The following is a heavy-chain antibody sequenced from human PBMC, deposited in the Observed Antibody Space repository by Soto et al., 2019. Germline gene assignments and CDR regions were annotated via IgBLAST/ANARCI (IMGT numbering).Heavy chain of an antibody. D-gene: IGHD2-2*01. CDR1: GFPFSTYS. J-gene: IGHJ4*02. CDR3: ARAPQLVAPAATGFDS. CDR2: ISASTLTT. Sequence: EVELVESGGGLVQPGGSLRLSCAASGFPFSTYSMSWVRQAPGKGLEWISSISASTLTTFYADSVKGRFTISRDTAQNSLYLQMNSLRDEDTAVYYCARAPQLVAPAATGFDSWGQGTLVTVSS. V-gene: IGHV3-48*02.